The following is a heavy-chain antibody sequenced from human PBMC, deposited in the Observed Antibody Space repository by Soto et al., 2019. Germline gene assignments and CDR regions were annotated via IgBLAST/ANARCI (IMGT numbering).Heavy chain of an antibody. J-gene: IGHJ1*01. CDR3: VKDESINWYSGHFRH. CDR1: GFTFDDYA. Sequence: ESGGGLVQPGRSLRLSCAASGFTFDDYAMHWVRQVPGEGLEWVSGINWNSGSIGYADSVKGRFAISRDNAKNSLHLQMNSLRAEDTAFYYCVKDESINWYSGHFRHWGQGTLVTVSS. V-gene: IGHV3-9*01. D-gene: IGHD6-13*01. CDR2: INWNSGSI.